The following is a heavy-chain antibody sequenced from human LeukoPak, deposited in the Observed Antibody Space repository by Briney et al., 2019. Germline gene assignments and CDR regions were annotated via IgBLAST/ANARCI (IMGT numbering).Heavy chain of an antibody. CDR3: ATNGGGDNGYGSFDY. J-gene: IGHJ4*02. D-gene: IGHD3-16*01. Sequence: QPGRSLRLSCAVSGFSFDDYAMHWVRQLPGKGLEWVSSIGWNSDSIGYADSVKGRFTISRDNAKNSLYLQMNSLRAEDTALYYCATNGGGDNGYGSFDYWGQGTLVTVSS. CDR2: IGWNSDSI. V-gene: IGHV3-9*01. CDR1: GFSFDDYA.